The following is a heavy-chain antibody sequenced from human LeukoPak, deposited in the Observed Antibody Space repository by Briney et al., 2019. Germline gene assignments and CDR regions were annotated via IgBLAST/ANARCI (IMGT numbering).Heavy chain of an antibody. CDR3: ARDHGFLEWLLLPPTE. CDR2: IYYSGST. V-gene: IGHV4-30-4*01. D-gene: IGHD3-3*01. CDR1: GGSLSSGDYY. Sequence: SQTLSLTCTVSGGSLSSGDYYWSRIRRPPGKGLEWIGYIYYSGSTYYNPSLKSRVTISVDTSKNQFSLKLSSVTAADTAVYYCARDHGFLEWLLLPPTEWGQGTLVTVSS. J-gene: IGHJ4*02.